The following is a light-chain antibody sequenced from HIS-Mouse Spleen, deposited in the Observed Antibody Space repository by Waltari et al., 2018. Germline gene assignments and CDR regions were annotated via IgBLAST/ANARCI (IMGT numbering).Light chain of an antibody. CDR1: SSDVGSYNL. CDR2: EGS. Sequence: QSALTQPASVSGSPGQLITISCPGTSSDVGSYNLVSWYQQHPGKAPKLMIYEGSKRPSGVSNRFSGSKSGNTASLTISGLQAEDEADYYCCSYAGSSTWVFGGGTKLTVL. CDR3: CSYAGSSTWV. V-gene: IGLV2-23*01. J-gene: IGLJ3*02.